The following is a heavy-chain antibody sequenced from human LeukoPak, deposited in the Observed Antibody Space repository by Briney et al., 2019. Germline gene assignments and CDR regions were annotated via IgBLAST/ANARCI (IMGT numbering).Heavy chain of an antibody. CDR2: IHYSGSS. CDR3: ALAPNSNWFDF. Sequence: KPSETLSLTCTVSGDSISNFYWNWIRQSPGKGLEWIGNIHYSGSSVYNPSLKSRGTISIDTFRKQFFPKLNSVTAADTAVYFCALAPNSNWFDFWGPGPLVTVSS. V-gene: IGHV4-59*03. D-gene: IGHD2-8*01. J-gene: IGHJ5*01. CDR1: GDSISNFY.